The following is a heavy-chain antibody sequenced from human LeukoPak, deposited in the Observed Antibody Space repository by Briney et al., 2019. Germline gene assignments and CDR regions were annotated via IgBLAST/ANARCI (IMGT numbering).Heavy chain of an antibody. CDR3: ARAPKWEELDY. V-gene: IGHV3-48*03. J-gene: IGHJ4*02. Sequence: GGSLRLSCTASGFTFSSYEMNWVRQAPGKGLEWVSYISRSGSTMFYADSVKGRFTNSRDNSKNSLFLQMNSLRVEDTAVYYCARAPKWEELDYWGQGTLVTVSS. D-gene: IGHD1-26*01. CDR2: ISRSGSTM. CDR1: GFTFSSYE.